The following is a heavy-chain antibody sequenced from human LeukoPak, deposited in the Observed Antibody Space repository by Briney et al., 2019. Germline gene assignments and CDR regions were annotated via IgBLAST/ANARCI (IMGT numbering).Heavy chain of an antibody. V-gene: IGHV3-23*01. J-gene: IGHJ2*01. CDR1: GFTFSNYA. CDR2: ISDTGGST. D-gene: IGHD1-26*01. CDR3: AKSSGTYPWYFDL. Sequence: GGSLRLSCADSGFTFSNYAMSWVRQAPGKGLEWASSISDTGGSTYYADSVKGRFTISGDNSKNTLYLQMNSLRAEDTAEYFCAKSSGTYPWYFDLWGRGTLVTVSS.